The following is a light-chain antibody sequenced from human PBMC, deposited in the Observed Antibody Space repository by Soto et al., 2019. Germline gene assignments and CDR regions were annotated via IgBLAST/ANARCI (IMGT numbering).Light chain of an antibody. V-gene: IGLV4-69*02. J-gene: IGLJ2*01. CDR2: LNSDGSH. CDR1: GGHSTYS. CDR3: QTWGRGIVV. Sequence: QPVLTQSPSASASLGASGNLTCTLTGGHSTYSIGWHQQQPQRGPRFLMRLNSDGSHSKGDGIPDRFSGSSSGAERFLTISSLQSEDEADYYCQTWGRGIVVFGGGTKVTVL.